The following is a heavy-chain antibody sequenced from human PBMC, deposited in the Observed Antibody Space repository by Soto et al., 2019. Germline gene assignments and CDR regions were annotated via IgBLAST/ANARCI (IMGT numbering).Heavy chain of an antibody. CDR3: AREGGGYDSDYGMDV. CDR2: INPNSGGT. J-gene: IGHJ6*02. CDR1: GYTFTGYY. Sequence: ASVKVSCKASGYTFTGYYMHWVRQAPGQGLEWMGWINPNSGGTNYAQKFQGWVTMTRDTSISTAYMELSRLRSDDTAVYYCAREGGGYDSDYGMDVWGQGTTVTVSS. D-gene: IGHD5-12*01. V-gene: IGHV1-2*04.